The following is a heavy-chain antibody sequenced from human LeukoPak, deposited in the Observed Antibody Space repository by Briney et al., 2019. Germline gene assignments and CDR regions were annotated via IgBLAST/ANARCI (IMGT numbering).Heavy chain of an antibody. CDR1: GFTFSNYA. CDR2: ISGSDTTT. J-gene: IGHJ4*02. CDR3: AKHLWRDLLWFGEGYYFGY. V-gene: IGHV3-23*01. Sequence: GGSLRLSCAASGFTFSNYALSWVRQAPGKGLEWVSSISGSDTTTFYADSVKGRFTISRDNSKNTLYLQMNSLRAEDTAVYYCAKHLWRDLLWFGEGYYFGYWGQGTLVTVSS. D-gene: IGHD3-10*01.